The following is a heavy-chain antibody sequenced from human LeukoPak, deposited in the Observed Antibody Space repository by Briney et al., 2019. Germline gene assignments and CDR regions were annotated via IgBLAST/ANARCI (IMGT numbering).Heavy chain of an antibody. V-gene: IGHV3-21*01. J-gene: IGHJ6*02. CDR1: GFTFSSYS. D-gene: IGHD2-15*01. CDR3: ARDGELGYCSGGSCSTTSHYHYGMDV. Sequence: GGSLRLSCAASGFTFSSYSMNWVRQAPGKGLEWVSSISSSSSYIYYADSVTGRFTISRDNAKNSLYLQMNSLRAEDTAVYYCARDGELGYCSGGSCSTTSHYHYGMDVWGQGTTVTVSS. CDR2: ISSSSSYI.